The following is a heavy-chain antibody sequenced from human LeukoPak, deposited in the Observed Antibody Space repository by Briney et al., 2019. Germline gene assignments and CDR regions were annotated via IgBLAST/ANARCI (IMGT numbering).Heavy chain of an antibody. CDR1: GASISSDY. Sequence: SETLSLTCTVSGASISSDYWSWIRQSAGKGLEWIGRMYTSGSTQYNPSLKSRVTISVDKSKNQLSLKLSSVTAADTAVYYCARDHYGSGSYKSYFDNWGQGTQVTVSS. CDR2: MYTSGST. D-gene: IGHD3-10*01. J-gene: IGHJ4*02. V-gene: IGHV4-4*07. CDR3: ARDHYGSGSYKSYFDN.